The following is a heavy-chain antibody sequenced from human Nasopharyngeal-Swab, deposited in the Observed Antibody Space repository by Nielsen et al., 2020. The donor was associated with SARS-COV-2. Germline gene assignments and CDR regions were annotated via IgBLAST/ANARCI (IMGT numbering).Heavy chain of an antibody. CDR3: VTDLDDSKSWYTSFDI. Sequence: GGSLKITCVPTLITFSNPWMTWVRPAPGEGLELVGRIKSKTDGGATDYSAPVKGRFTISRDDSKNTLYLQMNSLKTEDTAVYYCVTDLDDSKSWYTSFDIWGQGTVVTVSS. D-gene: IGHD6-13*01. CDR2: IKSKTDGGAT. J-gene: IGHJ3*02. V-gene: IGHV3-15*01. CDR1: LITFSNPW.